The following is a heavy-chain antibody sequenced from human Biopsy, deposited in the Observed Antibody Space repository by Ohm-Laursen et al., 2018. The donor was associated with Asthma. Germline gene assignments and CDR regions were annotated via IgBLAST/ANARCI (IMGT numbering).Heavy chain of an antibody. V-gene: IGHV4-30-2*01. Sequence: TLSLTCAVSGASINSGGYSWNWSRQPPGKGLELIVYLFHSGTTYYNPSPKSRVTISVDRSQRQFSLKVNSVTAADTAVYYCARMNTLIQAANYFSYAMDVWGQGTTVTVSS. CDR3: ARMNTLIQAANYFSYAMDV. CDR1: GASINSGGYS. D-gene: IGHD3-9*01. J-gene: IGHJ6*02. CDR2: LFHSGTT.